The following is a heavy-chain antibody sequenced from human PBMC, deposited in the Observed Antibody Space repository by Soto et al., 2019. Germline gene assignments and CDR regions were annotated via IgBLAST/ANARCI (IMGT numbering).Heavy chain of an antibody. J-gene: IGHJ4*02. CDR1: EFTFSSYA. CDR3: ARDRRRASFGHLGRYFVY. V-gene: IGHV3-23*01. Sequence: EVQQLESGGGLVQPGGSLRLSCEASEFTFSSYAWSWVRLAPGKGLEWVSAISGSGENTYHADSVKGRFTISRDNSKNTLYLQMTSLTAEDTAVYICARDRRRASFGHLGRYFVYWGQGTLVTVAS. CDR2: ISGSGENT. D-gene: IGHD7-27*01.